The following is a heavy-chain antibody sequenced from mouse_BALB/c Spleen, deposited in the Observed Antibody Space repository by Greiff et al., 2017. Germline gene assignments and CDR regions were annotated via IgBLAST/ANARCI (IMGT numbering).Heavy chain of an antibody. V-gene: IGHV5-9*03. J-gene: IGHJ3*01. CDR3: ARWDYDTTFAY. CDR1: GFTFSSYT. D-gene: IGHD2-4*01. CDR2: ISSGGGNT. Sequence: EVMLVESGGGLVKPGGSLKLSCAASGFTFSSYTMSWVRQTPEKRLEWVATISSGGGNTYYPDSVKGRFTISRDNAKNNLYLQMSSLRSEDTALYYCARWDYDTTFAYWGQGTLVTVSA.